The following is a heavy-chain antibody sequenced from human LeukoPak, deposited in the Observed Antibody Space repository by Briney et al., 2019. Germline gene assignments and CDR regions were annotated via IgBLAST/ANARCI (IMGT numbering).Heavy chain of an antibody. J-gene: IGHJ4*02. CDR3: ATHTGGGFDY. Sequence: ASVKVSCNVSGYTLTELSMHWVRQAPGKGVEWMGGFDPEDGETIYTQKFQGRVTMTEDTSTDTAYMELSSLRSEDTAVYYCATHTGGGFDYWGQGTLVTVSS. D-gene: IGHD3-16*01. V-gene: IGHV1-24*01. CDR1: GYTLTELS. CDR2: FDPEDGET.